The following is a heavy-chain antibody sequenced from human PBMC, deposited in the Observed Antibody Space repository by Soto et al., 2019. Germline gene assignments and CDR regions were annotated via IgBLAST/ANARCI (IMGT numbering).Heavy chain of an antibody. V-gene: IGHV4-59*01. D-gene: IGHD3-10*01. CDR2: IYYSGST. CDR1: GGSISSYY. Sequence: SETLSLTCTVSGGSISSYYWSWIRQPPGKGLEWIGYIYYSGSTNYNPSLKSRVTISVDTSKNQFSLKLSSVTAADTAVYYCARGARGLASSPYYYYGMDVWGQGTTVTVS. CDR3: ARGARGLASSPYYYYGMDV. J-gene: IGHJ6*02.